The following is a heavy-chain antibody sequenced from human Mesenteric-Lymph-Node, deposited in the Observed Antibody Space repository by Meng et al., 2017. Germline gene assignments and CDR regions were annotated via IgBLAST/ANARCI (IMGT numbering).Heavy chain of an antibody. CDR3: AKAHLTLVRGVMYYYGMDV. CDR1: GFTFDDYA. V-gene: IGHV3-9*01. Sequence: GGSLRLSCAASGFTFDDYAMHWVRQAQGKGLEWVSGISFNSRTIGYADSVKGRFIISRDNDKNLLYLQMNSLRGEDTALYYCAKAHLTLVRGVMYYYGMDVWGQGTTVTVSS. CDR2: ISFNSRTI. D-gene: IGHD3-10*01. J-gene: IGHJ6*02.